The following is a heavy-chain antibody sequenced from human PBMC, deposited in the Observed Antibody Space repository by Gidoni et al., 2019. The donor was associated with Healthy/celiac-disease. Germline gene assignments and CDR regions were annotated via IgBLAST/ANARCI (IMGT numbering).Heavy chain of an antibody. J-gene: IGHJ6*02. CDR2: ISSSSSYI. V-gene: IGHV3-21*01. D-gene: IGHD2-2*02. CDR3: ARDGVVVPAAIPIGYYYGMDV. Sequence: EVQLVESGGGLVKPGGSLRLSCAASGFTFSSSSMNWVRQAPGKGLEWVSSISSSSSYIYYADSVKGRFTISRDNAKNSLYLQMNSLRAEDTAVYYCARDGVVVPAAIPIGYYYGMDVWGQGTTVTVSS. CDR1: GFTFSSSS.